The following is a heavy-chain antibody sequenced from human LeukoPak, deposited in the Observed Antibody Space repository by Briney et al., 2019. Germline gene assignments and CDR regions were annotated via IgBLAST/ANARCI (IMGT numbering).Heavy chain of an antibody. CDR1: GFTVSSNY. CDR2: IYSGGST. D-gene: IGHD6-13*01. Sequence: GGSLRLSCAASGFTVSSNYMSWVRQAPGKGLEWVSVIYSGGSTYYADSVKGRFTISRDNSKNTLYLQMNSLRAEDTAVYYCARVFWYSSSRPFDYWGQGTLVTVSS. CDR3: ARVFWYSSSRPFDY. V-gene: IGHV3-53*01. J-gene: IGHJ4*02.